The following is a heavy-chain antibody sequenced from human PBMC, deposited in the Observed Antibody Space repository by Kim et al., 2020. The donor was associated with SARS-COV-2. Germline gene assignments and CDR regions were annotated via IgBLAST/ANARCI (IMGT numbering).Heavy chain of an antibody. V-gene: IGHV5-51*01. J-gene: IGHJ4*02. Sequence: RYSPSFQGQVTISADKSISTAYLQWSSLKASDTAMYYCARHTKGVYYFDYWGQGTLVTVSS. CDR3: ARHTKGVYYFDY. D-gene: IGHD1-1*01.